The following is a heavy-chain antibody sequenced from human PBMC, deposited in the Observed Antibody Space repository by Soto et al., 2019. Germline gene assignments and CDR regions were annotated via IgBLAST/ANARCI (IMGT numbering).Heavy chain of an antibody. CDR1: GFTFSSYG. J-gene: IGHJ6*03. V-gene: IGHV3-33*01. Sequence: PGESLKISCAASGFTFSSYGMHWVRQAPGKGLEWVAVIWYDGSNKYYADSVKGRFTISRDNSKNTLYLQMNSLRAEDTAVYYCARGGYSSGWTTDYYYYYMDAWGKGTTVTVSS. CDR3: ARGGYSSGWTTDYYYYYMDA. CDR2: IWYDGSNK. D-gene: IGHD6-19*01.